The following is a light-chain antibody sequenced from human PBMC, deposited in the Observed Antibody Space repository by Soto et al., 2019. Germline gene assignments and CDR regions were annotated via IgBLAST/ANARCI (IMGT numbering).Light chain of an antibody. J-gene: IGKJ4*01. CDR2: GAS. Sequence: EIVLTQSPGTLSLSPGERATLSCRASQSVSSSYLARYQQKPGQAPRLLIYGASSRATGVPARFSAGGSGTDFTLIISNLEPEDFAVYYCQQRVNWPPTCGGGTKGDIK. CDR1: QSVSSSY. CDR3: QQRVNWPPT. V-gene: IGKV3D-20*02.